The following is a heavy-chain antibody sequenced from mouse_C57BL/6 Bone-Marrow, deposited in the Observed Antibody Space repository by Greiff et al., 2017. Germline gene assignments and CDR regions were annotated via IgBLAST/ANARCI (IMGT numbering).Heavy chain of an antibody. Sequence: VQLQQSGPELVKPGASVKISCKASGYSFTDYNMNWVKQSNGQSLEWIGVINPNYGTTSYNQKFKGKATLTVDQSSSTAYMQLNSLTSEDSAVYYCARSDYYGSSPYYYAMDYWGQGTSVTVSS. V-gene: IGHV1-39*01. CDR2: INPNYGTT. CDR1: GYSFTDYN. D-gene: IGHD1-1*01. J-gene: IGHJ4*01. CDR3: ARSDYYGSSPYYYAMDY.